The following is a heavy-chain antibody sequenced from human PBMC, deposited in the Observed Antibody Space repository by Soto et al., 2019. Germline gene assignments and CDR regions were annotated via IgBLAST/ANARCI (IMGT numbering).Heavy chain of an antibody. CDR1: GYTFTSYY. Sequence: GASVKVSCKASGYTFTSYYINWVRHATGQGLEWMGWMNPNSGNTGYAQKFQGRVTMTTDTSTSTAYMELRSLRSDDTAVYYCARDQDIVVVDFDYWGQGTLVTVSS. D-gene: IGHD2-15*01. CDR2: MNPNSGNT. J-gene: IGHJ4*02. V-gene: IGHV1-8*01. CDR3: ARDQDIVVVDFDY.